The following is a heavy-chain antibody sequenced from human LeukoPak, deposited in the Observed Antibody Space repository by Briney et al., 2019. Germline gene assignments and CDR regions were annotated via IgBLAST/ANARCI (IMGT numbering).Heavy chain of an antibody. CDR1: GGTFSSYA. CDR3: ARDSVPSYYDFWSGYHPSY. Sequence: ASVKVSCKASGGTFSSYAISWVRQAPGQGLEWMGRIIPILGIANYAQKFQGRVTITADKSTSTAYMELSSLRSEDTAVYYCARDSVPSYYDFWSGYHPSYWGQGTLVTVSS. CDR2: IIPILGIA. J-gene: IGHJ4*02. V-gene: IGHV1-69*04. D-gene: IGHD3-3*01.